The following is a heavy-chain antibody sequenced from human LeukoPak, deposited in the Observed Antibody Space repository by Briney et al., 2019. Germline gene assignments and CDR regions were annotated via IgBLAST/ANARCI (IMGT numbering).Heavy chain of an antibody. CDR2: IYHSGST. Sequence: SETLSLTCTVSGYSISSGYYWGWIRQPPGKGLEWIGSIYHSGSTYYNPSLKSRVTISVDTSKNQFSLKLSSVTAADTAVYYCARVRSYDILTGYYYYFDYWGQGTLVTVSS. D-gene: IGHD3-9*01. V-gene: IGHV4-38-2*02. J-gene: IGHJ4*02. CDR1: GYSISSGYY. CDR3: ARVRSYDILTGYYYYFDY.